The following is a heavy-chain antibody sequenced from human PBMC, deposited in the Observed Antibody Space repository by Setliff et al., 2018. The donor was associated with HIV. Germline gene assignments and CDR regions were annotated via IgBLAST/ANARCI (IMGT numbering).Heavy chain of an antibody. CDR1: GGSISSGSYY. J-gene: IGHJ5*02. V-gene: IGHV4-61*02. CDR2: IYTSGST. D-gene: IGHD2-2*01. CDR3: ARDRYCSSTSCYDNWFDP. Sequence: SETLSLTCTVSGGSISSGSYYWSWIRQPAGKGLEWIGRIYTSGSTNYDPSLKSRVTISVDTSKNQFSLKLSSVTAADTAVYYCARDRYCSSTSCYDNWFDPWGQGTLVTVSS.